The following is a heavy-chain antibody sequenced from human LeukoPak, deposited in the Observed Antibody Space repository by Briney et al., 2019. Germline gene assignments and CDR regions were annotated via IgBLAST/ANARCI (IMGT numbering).Heavy chain of an antibody. CDR2: IIPILGIA. D-gene: IGHD2-8*01. J-gene: IGHJ4*02. CDR1: GGTFSSYA. CDR3: ARGYCTNGVCYYFDY. V-gene: IGHV1-69*04. Sequence: SVKVSCKASGGTFSSYAISWVRPAPGQGLELMGRIIPILGIANYAQKFQGRVTITADKSTSTAYMELSSLRSEDTAVYYCARGYCTNGVCYYFDYWGQGTLVTVSS.